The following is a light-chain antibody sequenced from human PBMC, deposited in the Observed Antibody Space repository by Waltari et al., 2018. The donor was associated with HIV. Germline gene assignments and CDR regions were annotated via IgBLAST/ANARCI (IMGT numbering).Light chain of an antibody. V-gene: IGKV1D-16*01. CDR1: QGVSSW. CDR3: QHYDTYPYT. CDR2: AAS. J-gene: IGKJ2*01. Sequence: DIQMTQSPPSLSASVGDTVTITCRASQGVSSWLAWYQQKPGKAPKPLIYAASGLQTGVPSRFSGSGAGTHFTLTISSLQPEDFATYYCQHYDTYPYTFGQGTRLEIK.